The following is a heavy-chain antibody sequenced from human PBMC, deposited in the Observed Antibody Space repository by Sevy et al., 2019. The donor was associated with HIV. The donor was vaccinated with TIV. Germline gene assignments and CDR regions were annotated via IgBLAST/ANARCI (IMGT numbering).Heavy chain of an antibody. V-gene: IGHV3-74*01. Sequence: GGSLRLSCAASGFTFSSYWMHWVRQAPGKGLVWVSRINSDGSSTDYADSVKGRFTISRDNAKNTLYLQMNSLRAEDTALYYCAREYSGTYYYFEYWGQGTLVTVSS. D-gene: IGHD1-26*01. CDR2: INSDGSST. J-gene: IGHJ4*02. CDR1: GFTFSSYW. CDR3: AREYSGTYYYFEY.